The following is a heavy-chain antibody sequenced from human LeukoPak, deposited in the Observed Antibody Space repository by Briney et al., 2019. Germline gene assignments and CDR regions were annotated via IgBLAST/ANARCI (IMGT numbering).Heavy chain of an antibody. CDR3: VRDLLGLPRKYFDS. CDR2: ISSSGSTI. CDR1: GFTFSDYY. Sequence: GGSLRLSCAASGFTFSDYYMSWIRQAPGKGLEWVSYISSSGSTIYYADSVKGRFTISRDNAKNSLYLQMNSLRAEDTAVYYCVRDLLGLPRKYFDSWGQGTLVTVSS. J-gene: IGHJ4*02. D-gene: IGHD3-16*01. V-gene: IGHV3-11*01.